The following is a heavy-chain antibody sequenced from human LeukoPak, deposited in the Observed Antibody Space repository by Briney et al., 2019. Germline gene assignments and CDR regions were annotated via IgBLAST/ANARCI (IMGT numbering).Heavy chain of an antibody. CDR1: GYSFINYG. D-gene: IGHD3-10*01. Sequence: GASLKVSCKGSGYSFINYGISWVRQAPGQGLEWMGWINAFNGDMNHAQKFQGRVTMTIDTSTSTAYMELRSLTADDTAVYYCARDGSGTWLDPWGQGTLVTVSS. J-gene: IGHJ5*02. CDR3: ARDGSGTWLDP. CDR2: INAFNGDM. V-gene: IGHV1-18*01.